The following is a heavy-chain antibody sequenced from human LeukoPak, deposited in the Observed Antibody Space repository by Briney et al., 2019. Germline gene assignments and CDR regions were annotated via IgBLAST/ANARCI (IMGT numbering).Heavy chain of an antibody. V-gene: IGHV3-48*02. J-gene: IGHJ4*02. CDR2: ISSSXSTI. Sequence: PGGSLRLSCAASGFTFSSYSMXXXRQAPGXXXXXXXYISSSXSTIYYADSVKXRFTISRDNAKNSLYLQMNSLRDEDTAVYYCARDLPPGSSGWYLGYWGQGTLVTVSS. CDR1: GFTFSSYS. D-gene: IGHD6-19*01. CDR3: ARDLPPGSSGWYLGY.